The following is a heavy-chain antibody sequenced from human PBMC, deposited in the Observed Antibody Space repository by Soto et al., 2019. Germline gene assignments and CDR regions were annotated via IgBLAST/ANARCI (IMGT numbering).Heavy chain of an antibody. V-gene: IGHV3-30-3*01. CDR2: ISYDGSNK. CDR1: GFTFSSYA. D-gene: IGHD3-10*01. CDR3: ARVRGITMVRGVIGQIDY. J-gene: IGHJ4*02. Sequence: QVQLVESGGGVVQPGRSLRLSCAASGFTFSSYAMHWVRQAPGKGLEWVAVISYDGSNKYYADSLKGRFTSSRDNSKNTLYLQMTSLRAEDTAVYYCARVRGITMVRGVIGQIDYWGQGTLVTVSS.